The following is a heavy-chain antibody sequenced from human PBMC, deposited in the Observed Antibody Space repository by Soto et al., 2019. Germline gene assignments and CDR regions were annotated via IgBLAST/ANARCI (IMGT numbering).Heavy chain of an antibody. CDR2: ISWSSGSI. D-gene: IGHD1-7*01. CDR1: GFTFDDYA. J-gene: IGHJ4*02. CDR3: AKINWNYETLYYFDY. Sequence: EVQLVESGGGLVQPGRSLRLSCAASGFTFDDYAMHWVRQAPGKGLEWVSGISWSSGSIGYADSVKGRFTNSRDNAKNSLYLQMNSLRTEDTALYYCAKINWNYETLYYFDYWGQGTLVTVSS. V-gene: IGHV3-9*01.